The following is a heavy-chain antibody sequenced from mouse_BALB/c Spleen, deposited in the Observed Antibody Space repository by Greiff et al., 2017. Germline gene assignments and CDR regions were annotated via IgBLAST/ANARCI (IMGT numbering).Heavy chain of an antibody. CDR1: GFSLTSYG. Sequence: QVQLKQSGPGLVAPSQSLSITCTVSGFSLTSYGVHWVRQPPGKGLEWLGVIWAGGSTNYNSALMSRLSISKDNSKSQVFLKMNSLQTDDTAMYYCARVGSGTKGAYAMDYWGQGTSVTVSS. CDR3: ARVGSGTKGAYAMDY. J-gene: IGHJ4*01. D-gene: IGHD4-1*01. V-gene: IGHV2-9*02. CDR2: IWAGGST.